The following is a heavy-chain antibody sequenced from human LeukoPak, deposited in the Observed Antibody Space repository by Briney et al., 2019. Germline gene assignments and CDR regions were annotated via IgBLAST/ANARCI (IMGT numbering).Heavy chain of an antibody. D-gene: IGHD5-18*01. Sequence: SETLSLTCAVYGGSFSGYYWSWIRQPPGKGLEWIGEINHSGSTNYNPSLKSRVTISVDTSKNQFSLKLSSVTAADTAVYYCASRRDTAMALFDYWVQGTLVTVSS. CDR1: GGSFSGYY. V-gene: IGHV4-34*01. CDR2: INHSGST. CDR3: ASRRDTAMALFDY. J-gene: IGHJ4*02.